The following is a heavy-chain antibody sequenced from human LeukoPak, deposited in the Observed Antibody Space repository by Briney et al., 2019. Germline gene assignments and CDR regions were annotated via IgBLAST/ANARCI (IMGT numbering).Heavy chain of an antibody. CDR3: ARGGYSYAGMVFFDP. Sequence: PSETLSLTCTVSGDSISSTNYYWGWIRQPPGKGLEWIGSIYYSGSTYYNPSLKSRVTISVDTSKNQFSLKLSSVTAADTAVYYCARGGYSYAGMVFFDPWGQGTLVTVSS. CDR1: GDSISSTNYY. V-gene: IGHV4-39*07. J-gene: IGHJ5*02. CDR2: IYYSGST. D-gene: IGHD5-18*01.